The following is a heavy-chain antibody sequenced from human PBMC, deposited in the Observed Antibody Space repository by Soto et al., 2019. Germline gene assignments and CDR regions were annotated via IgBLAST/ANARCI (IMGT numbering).Heavy chain of an antibody. D-gene: IGHD3-10*01. CDR3: TVYYGSGSYNEYFQH. CDR2: ISGSGGST. CDR1: GFTFSSYA. V-gene: IGHV3-23*01. Sequence: GSLRLSCAASGFTFSSYAMSWVRQAPGKGLEWVSAISGSGGSTYYADSVKGRFTISRDNSKNTLYLQMNSLRAEDTAVYYCTVYYGSGSYNEYFQHWGQGTLVTVSS. J-gene: IGHJ1*01.